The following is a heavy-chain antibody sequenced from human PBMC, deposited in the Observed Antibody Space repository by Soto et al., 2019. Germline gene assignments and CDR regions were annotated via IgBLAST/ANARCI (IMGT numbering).Heavy chain of an antibody. CDR1: GYSFTSYW. CDR2: IDPSDSYT. V-gene: IGHV5-10-1*01. CDR3: AHLGGYFDWLNYYYYGMDV. J-gene: IGHJ6*02. D-gene: IGHD3-9*01. Sequence: GESLKISCNGSGYSFTSYWISWVRQMPGKGLEWMGRIDPSDSYTNYSPSFQGHVTISADKSISTAYLQWSSLKASDTAMYYCAHLGGYFDWLNYYYYGMDVWGQGTTVTVSS.